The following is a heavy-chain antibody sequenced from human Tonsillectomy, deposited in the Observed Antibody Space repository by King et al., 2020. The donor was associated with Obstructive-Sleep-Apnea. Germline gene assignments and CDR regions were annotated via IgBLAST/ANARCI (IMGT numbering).Heavy chain of an antibody. CDR1: GGTFSTYS. CDR3: AVRGVVVVAATPVYYFDY. J-gene: IGHJ4*02. V-gene: IGHV1-69*17. Sequence: QLVQSGAEVKKPGSSVKVSCKTYGGTFSTYSFSWVRQAPGQGLEGMGGVVPTIDLENNPQKFQGRVTITADKSTSTVYMELNSLKYDDTAGYYFAVRGVVVVAATPVYYFDYWGQGTLVTVSS. D-gene: IGHD2-15*01. CDR2: VVPTIDLE.